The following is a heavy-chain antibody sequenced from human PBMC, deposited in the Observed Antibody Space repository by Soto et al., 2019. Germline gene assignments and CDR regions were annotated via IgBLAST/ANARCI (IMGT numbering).Heavy chain of an antibody. V-gene: IGHV4-30-4*01. CDR1: GGSISSGDYY. CDR3: AREGRRGYSGYFDY. J-gene: IGHJ4*02. D-gene: IGHD5-12*01. CDR2: IYYSGST. Sequence: SETLSLTCTVSGGSISSGDYYWSWIRQPPGKGLEWIGYIYYSGSTYYNPSLKSRVTISVDTSKNQFSLKLSSVTAADTAVYYCAREGRRGYSGYFDYWGQGTLVTVS.